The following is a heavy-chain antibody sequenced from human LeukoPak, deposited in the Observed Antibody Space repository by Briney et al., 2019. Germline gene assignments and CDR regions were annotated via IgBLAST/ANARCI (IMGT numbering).Heavy chain of an antibody. J-gene: IGHJ4*02. Sequence: GGSLRLSCVPSGFSFSNYAMSWVRQAPGKGLEWVSASSGSGGSTYYADSVKGRFTISRDNSKNTLYLQMNSLRAEDTAVYYCAKKEGYNWGPFDYWGQGTLVTVSS. V-gene: IGHV3-23*01. D-gene: IGHD5-24*01. CDR3: AKKEGYNWGPFDY. CDR1: GFSFSNYA. CDR2: SSGSGGST.